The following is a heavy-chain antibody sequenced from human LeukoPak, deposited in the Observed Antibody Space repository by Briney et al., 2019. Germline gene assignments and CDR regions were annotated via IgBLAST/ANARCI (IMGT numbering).Heavy chain of an antibody. Sequence: GGSLRLSCAASGFTFSSYSMNWVRQAPGKGLEWVSYISSSGSTIYYGDSVKGRFTISRDNAKNSLYLQMNSLRAEDTAVYYCARDERGARPDFYWGQGTLVTVSS. CDR1: GFTFSSYS. V-gene: IGHV3-48*04. CDR2: ISSSGSTI. D-gene: IGHD6-6*01. CDR3: ARDERGARPDFY. J-gene: IGHJ4*02.